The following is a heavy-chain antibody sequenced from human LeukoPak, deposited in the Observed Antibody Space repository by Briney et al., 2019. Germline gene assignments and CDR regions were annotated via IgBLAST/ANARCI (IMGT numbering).Heavy chain of an antibody. V-gene: IGHV3-30*04. D-gene: IGHD6-6*01. J-gene: IGHJ4*02. CDR3: ARAMSIAARLQTIFDY. CDR1: GFTFSSYA. Sequence: PGGSLRLSCAASGFTFSSYAMHWVRQAPGKGLEWVAVISYDGSNKYYADSVKGRFTISRDNSKNTLYLQMNSLRAEDTAVYYCARAMSIAARLQTIFDYWGQGTLVTVSS. CDR2: ISYDGSNK.